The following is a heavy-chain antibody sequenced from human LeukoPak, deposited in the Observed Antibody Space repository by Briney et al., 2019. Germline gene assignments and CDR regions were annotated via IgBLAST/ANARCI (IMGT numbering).Heavy chain of an antibody. V-gene: IGHV3-23*01. Sequence: QPGGSLRLSCAASGFTFSTFAMIWVRQPPGKGLEWVSSIFPSGGEIHYADSVKGRFTIFRDNSKSTLTLQMNSLRAEDTAIYYCATYRQVLSPFESWGQGTLVTVSS. CDR1: GFTFSTFA. CDR2: IFPSGGEI. D-gene: IGHD2-8*02. J-gene: IGHJ4*02. CDR3: ATYRQVLSPFES.